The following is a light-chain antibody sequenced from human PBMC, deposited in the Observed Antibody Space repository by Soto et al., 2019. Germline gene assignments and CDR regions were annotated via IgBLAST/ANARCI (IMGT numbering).Light chain of an antibody. CDR3: QQYKSYWT. J-gene: IGKJ1*01. V-gene: IGKV1-5*03. CDR2: KAS. Sequence: DIQMTQSPSTLSASVGDRVTITCRASQNINSWLAWYQQKPGKAPNLLIYKASSLETGVPSRFSGSGSGTEFTLTSSSLQPDDFASYHCQQYKSYWTFGQGTKVEIK. CDR1: QNINSW.